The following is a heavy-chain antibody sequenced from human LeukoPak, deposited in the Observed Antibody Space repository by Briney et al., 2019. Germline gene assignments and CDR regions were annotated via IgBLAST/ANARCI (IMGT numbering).Heavy chain of an antibody. Sequence: SVKVSCKASGGTFSSYATSWVRQAPGQGLEWMGGMIPIFGTANYAQKFQGRVTITTDESTSTAYMELSSLRSEDTAVYYCARGEVETLDWNYGYYYYMDVWGKGTTVTVSS. J-gene: IGHJ6*03. D-gene: IGHD1-7*01. CDR1: GGTFSSYA. CDR3: ARGEVETLDWNYGYYYYMDV. V-gene: IGHV1-69*05. CDR2: MIPIFGTA.